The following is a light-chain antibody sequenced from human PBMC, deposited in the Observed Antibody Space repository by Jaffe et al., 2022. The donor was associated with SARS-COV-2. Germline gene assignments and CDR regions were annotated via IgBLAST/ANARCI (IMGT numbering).Light chain of an antibody. CDR3: AAFGASQL. Sequence: QSALTQPPSASGSPGQSVTISCTGTSSDIANYKYVSWYQQRPGKGPKLMIYEVNKRPSGVPDRFSGSKSGNAVSLTVSGLQAEDEADYYCAAFGASQLFGGGTKLTVL. J-gene: IGLJ2*01. CDR1: SSDIANYKY. V-gene: IGLV2-8*01. CDR2: EVN.